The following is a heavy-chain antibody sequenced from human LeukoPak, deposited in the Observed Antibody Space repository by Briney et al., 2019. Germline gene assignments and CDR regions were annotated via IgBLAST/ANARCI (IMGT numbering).Heavy chain of an antibody. CDR1: GGSISSGDYY. D-gene: IGHD3-10*01. J-gene: IGHJ5*02. CDR3: ARVKRGNWFDP. Sequence: PSETLSLTCTVSGGSISSGDYYWSWIRQPPGKGLEWIGYIYYSGSTYYNPSLKSRVTISVDTSKNQFSLKLSSVTAADTAVYYCARVKRGNWFDPWGQGTLVTVSS. V-gene: IGHV4-30-4*02. CDR2: IYYSGST.